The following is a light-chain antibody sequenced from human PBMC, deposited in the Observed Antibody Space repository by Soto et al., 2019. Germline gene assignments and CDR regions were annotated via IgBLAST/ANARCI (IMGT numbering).Light chain of an antibody. CDR1: SSNFGSNY. CDR2: RNN. J-gene: IGLJ2*01. V-gene: IGLV1-47*01. CDR3: AAWDDSLSGVV. Sequence: QLVLTQPPSASGTPGQRVTISCSGSSSNFGSNYVYWYQQLPGTVPQLLIYRNNERPSGVPDRFSGSKSGTSASLAISGLRSEDEADYYCAAWDDSLSGVVFGGGTKLTVL.